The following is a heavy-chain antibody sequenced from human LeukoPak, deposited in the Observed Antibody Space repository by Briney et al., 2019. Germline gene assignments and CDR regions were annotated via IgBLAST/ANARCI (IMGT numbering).Heavy chain of an antibody. Sequence: PSETLSLTCTVSGGSISSGGYYWSWIRQHPGKGLEWIGYIYYSGSTYYNPSLKSRVTISVDTSKNQFSLKLSSVTAADTAVYYCASFSGQAVAGTISWRLVKPGNKHEWGQGTLVTVSS. V-gene: IGHV4-31*03. CDR3: ASFSGQAVAGTISWRLVKPGNKHE. D-gene: IGHD6-19*01. CDR2: IYYSGST. CDR1: GGSISSGGYY. J-gene: IGHJ4*02.